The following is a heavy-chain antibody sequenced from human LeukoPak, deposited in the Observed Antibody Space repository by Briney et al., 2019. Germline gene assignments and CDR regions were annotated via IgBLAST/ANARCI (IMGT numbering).Heavy chain of an antibody. CDR1: GGPISSSSYY. CDR3: ARHSPSGWPSDY. D-gene: IGHD6-19*01. Sequence: PSETLSLTCTVSGGPISSSSYYWGWIRQPPGKGLEWIGSIYYSGSTYYNPSLKSRVTISVDTSKNQFSLKLSSVTAADTAVYYCARHSPSGWPSDYWGQGTLVTVSS. J-gene: IGHJ4*02. CDR2: IYYSGST. V-gene: IGHV4-39*01.